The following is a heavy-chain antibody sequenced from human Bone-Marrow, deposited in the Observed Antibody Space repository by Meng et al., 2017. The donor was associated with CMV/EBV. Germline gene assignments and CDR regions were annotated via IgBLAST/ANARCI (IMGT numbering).Heavy chain of an antibody. J-gene: IGHJ4*02. Sequence: SVKVSCKASGGTFSSYAISWVRQAPGQGLEWMGGIIPIFGTANYAQKFQGRVTITTDESTSTAYMELSSLRSEDTAVYYCARVKDYYDSSAGFDYWGQGTLVTFSS. V-gene: IGHV1-69*05. D-gene: IGHD3-22*01. CDR3: ARVKDYYDSSAGFDY. CDR1: GGTFSSYA. CDR2: IIPIFGTA.